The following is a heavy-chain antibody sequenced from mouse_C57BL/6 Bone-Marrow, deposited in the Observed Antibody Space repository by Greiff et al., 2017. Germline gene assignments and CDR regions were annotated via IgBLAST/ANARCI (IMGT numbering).Heavy chain of an antibody. Sequence: VQLQQSGPELVKPGASVKIPCTASGYTFTDYNMDWVKQSHGKSLEWIGDINPNNGGTIYNQKFKGKATLTVDKSSSTAFMELRSLTSEDTAVYYCARVVVWYFDVWGTGTTVTVSS. CDR2: INPNNGGT. CDR3: ARVVVWYFDV. CDR1: GYTFTDYN. D-gene: IGHD1-1*02. V-gene: IGHV1-18*01. J-gene: IGHJ1*03.